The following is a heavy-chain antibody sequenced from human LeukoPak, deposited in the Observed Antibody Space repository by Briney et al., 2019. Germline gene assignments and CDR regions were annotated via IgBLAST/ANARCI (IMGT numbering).Heavy chain of an antibody. V-gene: IGHV4-59*01. D-gene: IGHD1-26*01. J-gene: IGHJ4*02. Sequence: SETLSLTCTVFGGSISNYDWAWIRQPPGKGLEWIGYIYYSGSTNYNPSLKSRVTISVDTSKNQISLKLSSVTTADTAVYYCARGRSYLGYWGQGTLVTVSS. CDR2: IYYSGST. CDR3: ARGRSYLGY. CDR1: GGSISNYD.